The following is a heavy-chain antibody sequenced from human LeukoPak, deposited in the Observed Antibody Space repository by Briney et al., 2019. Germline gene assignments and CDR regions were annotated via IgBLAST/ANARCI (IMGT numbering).Heavy chain of an antibody. CDR3: SRDRVGTESFDY. CDR2: ISSGGST. Sequence: HPGESLRLSCAASGFTVRSNYMSWVRQAPGKGLEWVSVISSGGSTYCADSVKGRFTISRDSSKNTLYLQMKSLRAEDTALYYCSRDRVGTESFDYWGQGTLVTVSS. CDR1: GFTVRSNY. J-gene: IGHJ4*02. V-gene: IGHV3-66*01. D-gene: IGHD5-18*01.